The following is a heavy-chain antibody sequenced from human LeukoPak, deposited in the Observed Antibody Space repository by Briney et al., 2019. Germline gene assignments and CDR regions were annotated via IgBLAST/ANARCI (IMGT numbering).Heavy chain of an antibody. CDR1: GFTFGDYS. J-gene: IGHJ6*03. Sequence: GGSLRLSCTASGFTFGDYSMSWFRQAPGKGLEWLGFIRSKAYGGTTEYAASVKGRFTISRDDSKSIAYLQMNSLKTEDTAVYYCTRGEVDNPYLYYYYYMDVWGKGTTVTVSS. D-gene: IGHD1-14*01. CDR2: IRSKAYGGTT. V-gene: IGHV3-49*03. CDR3: TRGEVDNPYLYYYYYMDV.